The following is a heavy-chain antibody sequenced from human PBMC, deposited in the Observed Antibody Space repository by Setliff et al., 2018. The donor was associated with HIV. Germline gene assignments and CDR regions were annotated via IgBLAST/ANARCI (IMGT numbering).Heavy chain of an antibody. CDR3: ARISDLGMTLNQPYLDN. CDR2: IYYSGST. Sequence: ASETLSLTCTVSGGSISSSAYYWGWIRQPPGKGLEWIGSIYYSGSTYYNPSLKSRVTISLGTSKNQFSLKLSSVTATDTALYYCARISDLGMTLNQPYLDNWGQGTLVTVSS. D-gene: IGHD1-20*01. CDR1: GGSISSSAYY. J-gene: IGHJ4*02. V-gene: IGHV4-39*07.